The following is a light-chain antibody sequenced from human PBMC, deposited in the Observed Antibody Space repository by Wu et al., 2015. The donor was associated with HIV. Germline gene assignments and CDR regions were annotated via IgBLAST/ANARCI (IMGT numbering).Light chain of an antibody. Sequence: DFQLTQSPSLLSASVGDRVSITCRASQAIYTYLAWYQQKPGKAPKLLIYAASRLQSGVPSRFSGSGSGAEFTLSISGLQREDFAVYYCQQLNSFPLTFGHGTRLEIK. CDR2: AAS. CDR3: QQLNSFPLT. CDR1: QAIYTY. J-gene: IGKJ5*01. V-gene: IGKV1-9*01.